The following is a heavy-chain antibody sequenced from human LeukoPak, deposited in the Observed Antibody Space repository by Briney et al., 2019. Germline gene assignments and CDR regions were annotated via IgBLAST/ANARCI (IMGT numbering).Heavy chain of an antibody. D-gene: IGHD1-1*01. Sequence: PGGSLRLSCAASGFTFSHYWMTWVRQVPGQGLEWVAHINHEGGAIQYVDSAKGRFTISRDNAKGSVFLQMNSLRAEDTAIYHCATYINWVAGDVWGQGTTVIVSS. CDR3: ATYINWVAGDV. CDR1: GFTFSHYW. V-gene: IGHV3-7*01. CDR2: INHEGGAI. J-gene: IGHJ6*02.